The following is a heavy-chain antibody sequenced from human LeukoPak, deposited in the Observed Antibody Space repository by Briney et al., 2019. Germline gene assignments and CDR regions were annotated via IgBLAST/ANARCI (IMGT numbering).Heavy chain of an antibody. Sequence: GGSLRLSCAASGFTFSSYGMHWVRQAPGKGLEWVAVIWYDGSNKYYADSVKGRFTISRDNAKNSLYLQMNSLRAEDTAVYYCARVATTITIFGVVIRGFDPWGQGTLVTVSS. J-gene: IGHJ5*02. V-gene: IGHV3-33*01. CDR3: ARVATTITIFGVVIRGFDP. CDR2: IWYDGSNK. D-gene: IGHD3-3*01. CDR1: GFTFSSYG.